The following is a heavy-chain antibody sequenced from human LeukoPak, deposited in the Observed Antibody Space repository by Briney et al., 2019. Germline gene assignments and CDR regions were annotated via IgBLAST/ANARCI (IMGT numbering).Heavy chain of an antibody. CDR1: GGTFSSYA. CDR2: IIPIFGTA. D-gene: IGHD3-22*01. Sequence: SVKVSCKASGGTFSSYAISWVRQAPGQGLEWMGGIIPIFGTANYAQKFQGRVTITTDESTSTAYMELSRLRSDDTAVYYCASAGYDSSDYYYDYWGQGTLVTVSS. V-gene: IGHV1-69*05. J-gene: IGHJ4*01. CDR3: ASAGYDSSDYYYDY.